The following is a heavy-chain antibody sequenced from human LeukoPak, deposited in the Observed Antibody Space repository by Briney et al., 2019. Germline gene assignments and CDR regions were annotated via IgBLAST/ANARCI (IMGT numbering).Heavy chain of an antibody. D-gene: IGHD6-19*01. CDR3: ARGLPSGWSSLDAFDI. J-gene: IGHJ3*02. CDR1: GGSISSYY. V-gene: IGHV4-59*12. CDR2: IYYSGST. Sequence: SETLSLTCTVSGGSISSYYWSWIRQPPGKGLEWIGYIYYSGSTNYNPSLRSRVTISVDTSKNQFALKLSSVTAADTAVYYCARGLPSGWSSLDAFDIWGQGTMVTVSS.